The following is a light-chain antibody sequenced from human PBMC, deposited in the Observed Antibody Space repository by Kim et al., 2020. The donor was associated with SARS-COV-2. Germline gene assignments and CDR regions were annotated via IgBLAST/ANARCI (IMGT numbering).Light chain of an antibody. J-gene: IGKJ1*01. Sequence: SPGQSAPLSCRARQSVSTYLAWYQHNPGQAPRLLIYDASNRATGIPARFSGSGSGTDFTLTISSLEPEDFAVYYCQLRNNWPPWTFGQGTKVDIK. V-gene: IGKV3-11*01. CDR2: DAS. CDR1: QSVSTY. CDR3: QLRNNWPPWT.